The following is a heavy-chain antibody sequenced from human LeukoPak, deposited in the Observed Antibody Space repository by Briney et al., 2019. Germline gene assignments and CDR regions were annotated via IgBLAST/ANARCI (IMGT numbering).Heavy chain of an antibody. J-gene: IGHJ4*02. CDR1: GYTLTELS. CDR2: FDPEDGET. Sequence: ASVKVSCKVSGYTLTELSMHWVRQAPGKGLEWMGGFDPEDGETIYAQKFQGRVTMTEDTSTDTAYMELSSLRSEDTAVYYCETKKPGGGGLGDLFPDYWAREPRVTVP. D-gene: IGHD3-10*01. V-gene: IGHV1-24*01. CDR3: ETKKPGGGGLGDLFPDY.